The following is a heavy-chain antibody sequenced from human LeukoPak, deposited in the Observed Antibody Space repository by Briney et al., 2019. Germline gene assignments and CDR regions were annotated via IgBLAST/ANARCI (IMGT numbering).Heavy chain of an antibody. CDR3: AKDLDDILTGYYLGIDY. V-gene: IGHV3-30*18. Sequence: GGSLRLSCAASGFTFSSYGMHWVRQAPGKGLEGVAVISYDGSNKYYADSVKGRFTISRDNSKNTLYLQMNSLRAEDTAVYYCAKDLDDILTGYYLGIDYWGQGTLVTVSS. CDR1: GFTFSSYG. J-gene: IGHJ4*02. D-gene: IGHD3-9*01. CDR2: ISYDGSNK.